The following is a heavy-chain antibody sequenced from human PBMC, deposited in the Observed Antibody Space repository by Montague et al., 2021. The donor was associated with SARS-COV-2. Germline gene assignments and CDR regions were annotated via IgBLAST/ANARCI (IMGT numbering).Heavy chain of an antibody. CDR1: GGSISSSNW. J-gene: IGHJ6*02. CDR2: IYHSGST. V-gene: IGHV4-4*02. CDR3: ARRPLGYYYYGMDV. Sequence: SETLSLTCAVSGGSISSSNWWSWVRQPPGKGLEWIGEIYHSGSTNYNPSFKSRVTISVDKSKNQFSLKLSSVTAADTAVYYCARRPLGYYYYGMDVWGQGTTVTVSS.